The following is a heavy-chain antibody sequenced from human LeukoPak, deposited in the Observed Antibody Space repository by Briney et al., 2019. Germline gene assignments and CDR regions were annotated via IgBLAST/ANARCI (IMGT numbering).Heavy chain of an antibody. V-gene: IGHV3-23*01. CDR3: ANLGARDGFDI. Sequence: PGWGHRDSLAASEFTFRNYVMSTVRPAPGRGVEGVSAISDRGDSTYNADSLKGRFTSARDNSKSKLDLQMNSHKVEDTAVYYCANLGARDGFDIWGQGTVVTVSS. CDR2: ISDRGDST. D-gene: IGHD1-26*01. CDR1: EFTFRNYV. J-gene: IGHJ3*02.